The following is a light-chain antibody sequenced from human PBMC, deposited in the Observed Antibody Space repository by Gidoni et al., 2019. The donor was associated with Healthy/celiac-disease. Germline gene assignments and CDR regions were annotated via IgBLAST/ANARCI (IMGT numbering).Light chain of an antibody. V-gene: IGKV3-20*01. CDR2: GAS. Sequence: IVLTQSPGTLSLSPGERATLSCRASQSVSSSYLDWYQQKPGQAPRLLIYGASSRATGIPDRFSGSGSGTDFTLTISRLEPEDFAVYYCQQYGSSPTTFGQGTKVEIK. CDR1: QSVSSSY. J-gene: IGKJ1*01. CDR3: QQYGSSPTT.